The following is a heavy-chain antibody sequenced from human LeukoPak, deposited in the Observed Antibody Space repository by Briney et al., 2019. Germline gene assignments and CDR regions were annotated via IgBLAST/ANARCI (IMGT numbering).Heavy chain of an antibody. D-gene: IGHD1-1*01. CDR1: GDSINTYY. CDR2: LYYSGSI. V-gene: IGHV4-59*01. J-gene: IGHJ6*03. CDR3: ARLRTSELRFFYYYYMDV. Sequence: PSETLSLTCNVSGDSINTYYWSWIRQPPGRGLEWVGYLYYSGSINYNPSLKSRVTISVDTSKNQFSLRLSSVTAADTAVYYCARLRTSELRFFYYYYMDVWGKGTTVTVSS.